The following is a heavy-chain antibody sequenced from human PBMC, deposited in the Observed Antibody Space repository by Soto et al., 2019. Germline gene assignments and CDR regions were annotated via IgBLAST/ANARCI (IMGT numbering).Heavy chain of an antibody. J-gene: IGHJ4*02. Sequence: ASVKVSCKASGYTFTDYYIHWVRQAPGQGLQWMGWINPNSGGTNYAQTFQGWVTMTRDTSLSTAFMELRRLRSDDTAVYYCATSRLRGRPAADFDYWGQGTLVTVSS. CDR2: INPNSGGT. D-gene: IGHD2-15*01. CDR1: GYTFTDYY. CDR3: ATSRLRGRPAADFDY. V-gene: IGHV1-2*04.